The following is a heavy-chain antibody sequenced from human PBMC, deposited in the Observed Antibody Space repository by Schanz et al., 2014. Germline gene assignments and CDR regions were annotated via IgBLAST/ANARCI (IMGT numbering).Heavy chain of an antibody. Sequence: EVHLLESGGGLVPPGGSLRLSCAASGFNFSDYAMCWVRQAPGKGLEWVAAVSSRSDEIKYADSVRGRFTISRDNSRSTMYLQMNSLRAEDTALYYCARDRRNADLDYWGQGTLVTVSS. CDR3: ARDRRNADLDY. CDR1: GFNFSDYA. CDR2: VSSRSDEI. D-gene: IGHD1-1*01. V-gene: IGHV3-23*01. J-gene: IGHJ4*02.